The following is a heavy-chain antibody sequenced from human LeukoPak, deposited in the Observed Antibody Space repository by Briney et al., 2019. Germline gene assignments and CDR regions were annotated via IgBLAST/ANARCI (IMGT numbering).Heavy chain of an antibody. D-gene: IGHD2-2*01. Sequence: SVKVSCKASGFTFTSSAVQWVRQARGQRLEWIGWIVVGSGNTNYAQKFQGRVTMTRDTSTSTVYMELNSLRSEDTAVYYCARDACRSTICSAGGNWFDPWGQGTLVTVSS. V-gene: IGHV1-58*01. CDR2: IVVGSGNT. J-gene: IGHJ5*02. CDR1: GFTFTSSA. CDR3: ARDACRSTICSAGGNWFDP.